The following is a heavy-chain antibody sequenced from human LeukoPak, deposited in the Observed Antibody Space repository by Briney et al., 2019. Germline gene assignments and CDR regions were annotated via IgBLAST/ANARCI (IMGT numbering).Heavy chain of an antibody. CDR1: GFTFSSYS. CDR3: ARDLVVVPALNP. J-gene: IGHJ5*02. D-gene: IGHD2-2*01. Sequence: PGGSLRLSCAASGFTFSSYSMNWVRQAPGEGLEWVSSISSSSSYIYYADSVKGRFTISRDNAKNSLYPQMNSLRAEDTTVYYCARDLVVVPALNPWGQGTLVTVSS. V-gene: IGHV3-21*01. CDR2: ISSSSSYI.